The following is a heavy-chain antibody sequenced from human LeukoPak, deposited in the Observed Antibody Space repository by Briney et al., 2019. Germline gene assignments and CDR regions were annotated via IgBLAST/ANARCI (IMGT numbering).Heavy chain of an antibody. CDR2: IHYSGST. CDR1: GGSISSSSYY. Sequence: SETLSLTCTVSGGSISSSSYYWGWIRQPPGKGLEWIGSIHYSGSTNYSPSLKSRFTISVDTSKNQFSLKLSSVTAADTAVYYCARGYCSGGSCYSYYYYNYMDVWGKGTTVTVSS. CDR3: ARGYCSGGSCYSYYYYNYMDV. D-gene: IGHD2-15*01. V-gene: IGHV4-39*07. J-gene: IGHJ6*03.